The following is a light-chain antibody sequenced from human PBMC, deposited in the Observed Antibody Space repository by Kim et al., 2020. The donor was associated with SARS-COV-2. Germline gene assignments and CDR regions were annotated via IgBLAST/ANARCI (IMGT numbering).Light chain of an antibody. CDR2: GAS. CDR3: QQHDDWPYT. J-gene: IGKJ2*01. CDR1: QSVRRN. V-gene: IGKV3-15*01. Sequence: SVSPGERATLSCRASQSVRRNIDWYQQKPGQAPRLLVYGASTRATGIPARFSGSGSGTDFVLSITSLESEDFAVYYCQQHDDWPYTFGQGTKLEI.